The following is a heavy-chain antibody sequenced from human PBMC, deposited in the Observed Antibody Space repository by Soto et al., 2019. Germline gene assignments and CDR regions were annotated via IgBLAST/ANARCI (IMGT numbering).Heavy chain of an antibody. CDR1: GGPFSSYG. J-gene: IGHJ3*02. V-gene: IGHV1-69*01. Sequence: QVQLVQSGAEVKKPGSSVKVSCKASGGPFSSYGFSWVRQAPGQGLEWMGGIIPIIDTTNYARKFHGRVTITADESTRTVYMELSSLTSDDTAAYYWASDMPDDGFDIWGQGTMVTVSS. CDR2: IIPIIDTT. CDR3: ASDMPDDGFDI. D-gene: IGHD2-2*01.